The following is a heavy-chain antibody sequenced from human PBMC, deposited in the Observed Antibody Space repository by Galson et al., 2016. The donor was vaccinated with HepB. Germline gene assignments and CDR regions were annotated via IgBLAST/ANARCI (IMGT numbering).Heavy chain of an antibody. D-gene: IGHD3-16*01. V-gene: IGHV1-18*04. Sequence: SVKVSCKGSGYIFRNYGINWVRQAPGQGLEWMGWISAYNGDTNYAPKVQGRVTMTTDISTNTVTMELWNLRSDDTAVYYCATGTSLIRGFDHWGQGTLVTVSS. CDR2: ISAYNGDT. J-gene: IGHJ4*02. CDR1: GYIFRNYG. CDR3: ATGTSLIRGFDH.